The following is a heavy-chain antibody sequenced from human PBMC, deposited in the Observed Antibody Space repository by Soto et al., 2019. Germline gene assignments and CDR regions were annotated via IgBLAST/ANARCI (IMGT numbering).Heavy chain of an antibody. V-gene: IGHV1-69*01. D-gene: IGHD4-17*01. CDR3: ARDTPVGSMSYDYYYYSGMDV. Sequence: QVQLVQSGAEVKKPGSSVKVSCKASGGTFSSYAISWVRQAPGQGLEWMGGIIPIFGTANYAQKFQGRVTITAAESTSTAEMELSSLSSEDTAVYYCARDTPVGSMSYDYYYYSGMDVWGQGTTVTVSS. CDR1: GGTFSSYA. J-gene: IGHJ6*02. CDR2: IIPIFGTA.